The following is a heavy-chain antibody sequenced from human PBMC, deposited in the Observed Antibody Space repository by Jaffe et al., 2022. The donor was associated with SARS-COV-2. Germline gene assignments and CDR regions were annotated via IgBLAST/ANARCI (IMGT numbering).Heavy chain of an antibody. D-gene: IGHD2-15*01. J-gene: IGHJ6*03. V-gene: IGHV4-34*01. Sequence: QVQLQQWGAGLLKPSETLSLTCAVYGGSFSGYYWSWIRQPPGKGLEWIGEINHSGSTNYNPSLKSRVTISVDTSKNQFSLKLSSVTAADTAVYYCARGIGKGYCSGGSCYVGYYYMDVWGKGTTVTVSS. CDR3: ARGIGKGYCSGGSCYVGYYYMDV. CDR2: INHSGST. CDR1: GGSFSGYY.